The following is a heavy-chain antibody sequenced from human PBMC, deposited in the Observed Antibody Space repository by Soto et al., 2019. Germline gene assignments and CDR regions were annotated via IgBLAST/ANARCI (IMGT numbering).Heavy chain of an antibody. CDR3: ARDGVVVVPAAGIAAAGTGDYYYYYYMDV. CDR2: ISSNGGST. D-gene: IGHD6-13*01. J-gene: IGHJ6*03. V-gene: IGHV3-64*01. Sequence: GGSLRLSCAASGFTFSSYAMHWVRQAPGKGLEYVSAISSNGGSTYYANSVKGRFTISRDNSKNTLYLQMGSLRAEDMAVYYCARDGVVVVPAAGIAAAGTGDYYYYYYMDVWGKGTTVTVSS. CDR1: GFTFSSYA.